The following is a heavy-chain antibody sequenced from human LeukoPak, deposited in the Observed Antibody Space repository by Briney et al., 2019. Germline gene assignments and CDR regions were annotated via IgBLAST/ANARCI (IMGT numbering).Heavy chain of an antibody. D-gene: IGHD3-10*01. CDR3: ATERYYGSGSYWAMDV. V-gene: IGHV3-33*01. CDR1: GFTFSYYG. J-gene: IGHJ6*04. CDR2: IWYDGSNK. Sequence: PGRSLRLSCEASGFTFSYYGMHWVRQAPGKGLEWVAIIWYDGSNKYYADSVKGRFTISRDNSKSTLYLQMNSLRAEDTAVYYCATERYYGSGSYWAMDVWGKGTTVTASS.